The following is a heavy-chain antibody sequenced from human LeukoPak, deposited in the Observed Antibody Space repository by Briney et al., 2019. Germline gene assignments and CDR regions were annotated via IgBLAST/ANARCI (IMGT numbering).Heavy chain of an antibody. V-gene: IGHV3-53*01. CDR2: IYSGGST. CDR1: GFTVSSNY. CDR3: ATSWWLEYYYYGMDV. J-gene: IGHJ6*02. Sequence: GGSLRLSCAASGFTVSSNYMSWVRQAPGKGLEWVSVIYSGGSTYYADSVKGRFTISRDNSKNTLYLQMNSLRAEGTAVYYCATSWWLEYYYYGMDVWGQGTTVTVSS. D-gene: IGHD2-15*01.